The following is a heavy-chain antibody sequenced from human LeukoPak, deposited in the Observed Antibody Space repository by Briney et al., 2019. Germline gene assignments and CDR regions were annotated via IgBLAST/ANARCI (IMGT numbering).Heavy chain of an antibody. CDR3: ATATKLGVFDY. Sequence: GGSLRLSCAACGFTFSSYAMSWVRQAPGKGLEWVSAISGSGGSTYYADSVKGRFTISRDNSKNTLYLQVNSLRAEDTAVYYCATATKLGVFDYWGQGTLVTVSS. D-gene: IGHD7-27*01. V-gene: IGHV3-23*01. J-gene: IGHJ4*02. CDR2: ISGSGGST. CDR1: GFTFSSYA.